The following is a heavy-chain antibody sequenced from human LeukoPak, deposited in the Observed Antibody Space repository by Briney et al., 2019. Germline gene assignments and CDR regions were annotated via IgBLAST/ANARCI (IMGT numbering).Heavy chain of an antibody. J-gene: IGHJ2*01. V-gene: IGHV4-4*01. CDR1: GGSISSGLC. CDR3: ARADQIVGASYWYFDL. CDR2: IYHSGST. Sequence: SETLSLTCAVSGGSISSGLCWTWVRQPPGKGLEWIGEIYHSGSTNYNPSLKSRVTISVDKSKNQFSLKLSSVAAADTAVYCCARADQIVGASYWYFDLWGRGTLVTVSS. D-gene: IGHD1-26*01.